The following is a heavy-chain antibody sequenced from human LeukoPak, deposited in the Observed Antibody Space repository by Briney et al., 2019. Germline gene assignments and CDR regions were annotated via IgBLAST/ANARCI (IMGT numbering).Heavy chain of an antibody. CDR1: GFSLSTSGMC. Sequence: SGPALVKPTQTLTLTCTFSGFSLSTSGMCVSWIRQPPGKALEWLARIDWDDDKYYSTSLKTRLTISKDTSKNRVVLTMTNMDPVDTATYYCARTYYYDSSGYYGFFDYWGQGTLVTVSS. CDR3: ARTYYYDSSGYYGFFDY. V-gene: IGHV2-70*11. D-gene: IGHD3-22*01. CDR2: IDWDDDK. J-gene: IGHJ4*02.